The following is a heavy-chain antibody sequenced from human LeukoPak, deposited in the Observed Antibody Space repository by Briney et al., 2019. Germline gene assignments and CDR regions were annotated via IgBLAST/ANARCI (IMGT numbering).Heavy chain of an antibody. Sequence: ASVKVSCKASGYTFTSYGISWVRQAPGQGLEWMGWISAYNGNTNYAQKLQGRVTMTTDTSTSTAYMELRSLRSDDTAVYYCARGPYCSGGSCYGEEAFDIWGQGTMVTVSS. CDR1: GYTFTSYG. D-gene: IGHD2-15*01. V-gene: IGHV1-18*01. CDR2: ISAYNGNT. J-gene: IGHJ3*02. CDR3: ARGPYCSGGSCYGEEAFDI.